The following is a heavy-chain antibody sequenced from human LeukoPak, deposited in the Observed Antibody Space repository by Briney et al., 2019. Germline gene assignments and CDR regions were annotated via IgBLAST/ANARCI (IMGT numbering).Heavy chain of an antibody. CDR2: IYYSGST. D-gene: IGHD3-16*02. CDR1: GGSISSSSYY. CDR3: ARANFYDYVWGSYRYFDY. Sequence: SETLSLTCTVSGGSISSSSYYWGWIRQPPGKGLEWIGSIYYSGSTYYNPSLKSRVTISVDTSKNQFSLKLSSVTAADTAAYYCARANFYDYVWGSYRYFDYWGQGTLVTVSS. J-gene: IGHJ4*02. V-gene: IGHV4-39*07.